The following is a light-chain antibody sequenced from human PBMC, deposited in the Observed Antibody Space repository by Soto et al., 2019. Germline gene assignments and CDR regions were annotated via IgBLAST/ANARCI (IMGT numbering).Light chain of an antibody. CDR1: SSNIGNSY. CDR3: GTWDSRLRSVV. Sequence: QSVLTQPPSVSAAPGQQVTISCSGSSSNIGNSYVSWYQQLPGTAPKLLIYDNNKRPSGIPDRFSGSKSGTAATLGITGLQTGEEADYYCGTWDSRLRSVVCVGGTKLTVL. V-gene: IGLV1-51*01. CDR2: DNN. J-gene: IGLJ2*01.